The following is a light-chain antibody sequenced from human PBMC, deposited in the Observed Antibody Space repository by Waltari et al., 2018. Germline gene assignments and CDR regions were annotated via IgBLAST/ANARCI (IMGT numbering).Light chain of an antibody. J-gene: IGLJ2*01. CDR2: QDS. CDR1: GDIY. Sequence: GDIYVFWYQQVAGQSPVMVLYQDSKRPSGIPERFSGSNSGNTATLTISGTQAMDEANYYCQVWDSSTLVFGGGTKLTVL. V-gene: IGLV3-1*01. CDR3: QVWDSSTLV.